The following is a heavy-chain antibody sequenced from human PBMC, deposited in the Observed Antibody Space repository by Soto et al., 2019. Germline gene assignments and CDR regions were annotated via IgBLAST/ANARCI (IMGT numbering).Heavy chain of an antibody. CDR2: IYHTGIT. V-gene: IGHV4-4*02. CDR1: GTSISSSYW. CDR3: ATLPPRIVVVLSEFPT. Sequence: QVQLRQSGPGLVKPSGTLSLTCVVSGTSISSSYWWTWVRQSPGKGLEWIGEIYHTGITKYNPSLKTRVTISVDKPSNQFSLKLTSVTAADTAMYYCATLPPRIVVVLSEFPTWGQGSQVTVSS. J-gene: IGHJ5*02. D-gene: IGHD2-21*01.